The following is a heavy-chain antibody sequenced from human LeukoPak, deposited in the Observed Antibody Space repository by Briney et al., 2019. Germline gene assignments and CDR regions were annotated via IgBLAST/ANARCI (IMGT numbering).Heavy chain of an antibody. Sequence: PSETLSLTCTVSGGSISSYYWSWIRQPPGKGLEWIEYIYTSGGTNYNPSLKSRVTISVDTSKNQFSLKLSSVTAADTAVYYCARIEAEDYYYMDVWGKGTTVTVSS. CDR3: ARIEAEDYYYMDV. J-gene: IGHJ6*03. CDR2: IYTSGGT. V-gene: IGHV4-4*09. CDR1: GGSISSYY.